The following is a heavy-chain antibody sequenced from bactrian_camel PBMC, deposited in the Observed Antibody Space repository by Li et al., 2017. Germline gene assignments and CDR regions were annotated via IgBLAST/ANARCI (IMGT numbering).Heavy chain of an antibody. D-gene: IGHD1*01. CDR1: IDTESNYL. Sequence: HVQLVESGGGSVQAGGSLRVSCAAAIDTESNYLMSWVRQAPGKGLEWVSTIASDGNAYYADSVKGRFTISRDNAKNTVYLQLSSLKTEDTAMYYCAAGNGVAVDRVTGPRCAANKYWGQGTQVTVS. V-gene: IGHV3S1*01. CDR2: IASDGNA. J-gene: IGHJ4*01. CDR3: AAGNGVAVDRVTGPRCAANKY.